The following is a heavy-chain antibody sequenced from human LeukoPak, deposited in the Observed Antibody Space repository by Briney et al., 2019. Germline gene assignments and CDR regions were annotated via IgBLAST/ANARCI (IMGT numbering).Heavy chain of an antibody. CDR2: ISGSGDAT. D-gene: IGHD4-11*01. V-gene: IGHV3-23*01. CDR1: GFTFSSYG. J-gene: IGHJ6*02. CDR3: AKRLRTDSSIWNYYGMDV. Sequence: PGGSLRLSCAAYGFTFSSYGMHWVRQTPGKGLEWVSVISGSGDATSYADSVKGRFTISRDNSKNILYLQMNSLRADDTAVYYCAKRLRTDSSIWNYYGMDVWGQGTTVSVSS.